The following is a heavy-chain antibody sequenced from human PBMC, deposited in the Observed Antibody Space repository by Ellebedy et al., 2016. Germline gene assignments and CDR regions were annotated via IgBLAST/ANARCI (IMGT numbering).Heavy chain of an antibody. D-gene: IGHD2-15*01. CDR2: ISFDGTTD. CDR3: ASGPVGDIEPLKAGLFEP. Sequence: GESLKISXVASGFTFGHYSMTWVRQAPGKGLEWVALISFDGTTDYYADSVKGRFTISRDNSRNTLYLEMNDLRRDDTAVNFCASGPVGDIEPLKAGLFEPWGQGTLVTVSS. J-gene: IGHJ5*02. CDR1: GFTFGHYS. V-gene: IGHV3-30*14.